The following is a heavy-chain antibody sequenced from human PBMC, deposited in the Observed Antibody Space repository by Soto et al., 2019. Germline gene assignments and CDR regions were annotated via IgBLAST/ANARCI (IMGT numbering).Heavy chain of an antibody. CDR3: ARHSDCSGGSCYSEYFAVGNWFDP. CDR2: IYYSGST. J-gene: IGHJ5*02. CDR1: GGSISSGRYY. D-gene: IGHD2-15*01. Sequence: QLQLQESGPGLVKPSETLSLTCTVSGGSISSGRYYWGWIRQPPGKGLEWIGSIYYSGSTYSNPSLKSRVTIFVATSKNQFSLRLCSVTAADTAVYYCARHSDCSGGSCYSEYFAVGNWFDPWGQGTLVTVSS. V-gene: IGHV4-39*01.